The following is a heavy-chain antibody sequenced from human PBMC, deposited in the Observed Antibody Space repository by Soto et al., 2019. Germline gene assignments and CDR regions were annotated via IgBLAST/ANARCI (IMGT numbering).Heavy chain of an antibody. V-gene: IGHV1-3*01. CDR3: ARVLDDSSGPGAFDI. CDR1: GYTFTSYA. J-gene: IGHJ3*02. Sequence: ASVKVSCKASGYTFTSYAMHWVRQAPGQRLEWMGWINAGNGNTKYSQKFQGRVTITRDTSASKAYMELSSMRSEDTAVYYCARVLDDSSGPGAFDIWGKGTMVTVSS. CDR2: INAGNGNT. D-gene: IGHD3-22*01.